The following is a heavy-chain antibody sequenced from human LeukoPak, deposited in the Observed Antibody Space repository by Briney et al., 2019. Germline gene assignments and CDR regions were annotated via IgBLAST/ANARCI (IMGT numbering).Heavy chain of an antibody. CDR1: GGSISSNW. J-gene: IGHJ4*02. V-gene: IGHV4-4*02. CDR2: TYHGGST. D-gene: IGHD6-19*01. CDR3: ARGGTAVAGLDS. Sequence: SGTLSLTCAVSGGSISSNWWSWVRQPPGKGLEWIGETYHGGSTNYNPSLKSRVTISVDKSKNQFSLKLTSVTAADTAVYYCARGGTAVAGLDSWGQGTLVTVSS.